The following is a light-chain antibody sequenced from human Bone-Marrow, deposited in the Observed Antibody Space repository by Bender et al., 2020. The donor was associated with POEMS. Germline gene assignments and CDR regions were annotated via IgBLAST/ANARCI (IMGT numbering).Light chain of an antibody. CDR3: SSYAGRNTLV. Sequence: QSVLTQPPSASGTPGQRVTISCSGSSSNIGTNPVNWYQQLPGTAPKLLIYINNQRPSGVPDRFSGSKSGNTASLTVSGLQAEDEADYYCSSYAGRNTLVFGGGTKLTVL. CDR1: SSNIGTNP. J-gene: IGLJ2*01. CDR2: INN. V-gene: IGLV1-44*01.